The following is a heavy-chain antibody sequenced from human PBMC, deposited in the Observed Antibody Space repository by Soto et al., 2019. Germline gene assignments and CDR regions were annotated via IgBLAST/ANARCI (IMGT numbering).Heavy chain of an antibody. CDR1: GGSISSYC. Sequence: SETLSLTCTVSGGSISSYCWSWIRQPPGKGLEWIGYIYYSGSTNYNPSLKSRVTISVDTSKNQFSLKLSSVTAADTAMYYCAGLTYYYDSSGYYSGEGTLVTV. CDR2: IYYSGST. D-gene: IGHD3-22*01. CDR3: AGLTYYYDSSGYY. V-gene: IGHV4-59*01. J-gene: IGHJ4*02.